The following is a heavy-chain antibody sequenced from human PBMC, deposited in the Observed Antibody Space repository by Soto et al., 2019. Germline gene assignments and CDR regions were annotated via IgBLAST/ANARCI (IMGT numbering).Heavy chain of an antibody. CDR3: AREYSSSSSVCANYSFDY. J-gene: IGHJ4*02. CDR1: GGSISSYC. V-gene: IGHV4-4*07. Sequence: SETLSLTCTVSGGSISSYCWSWIRQPAGKGLEWIGRIYTSGSTNYNPSLTSRVTMSVDTSKNQFSLKLSSVTAADTAVYYCAREYSSSSSVCANYSFDYWGQGTMLTV. CDR2: IYTSGST. D-gene: IGHD6-6*01.